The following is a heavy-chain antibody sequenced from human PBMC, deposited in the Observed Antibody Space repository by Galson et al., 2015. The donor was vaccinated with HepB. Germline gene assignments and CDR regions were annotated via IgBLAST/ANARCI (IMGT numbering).Heavy chain of an antibody. CDR1: GFPFSSDG. CDR2: TSSDGRKK. D-gene: IGHD2-2*01. CDR3: AKDSMRGEVPAAISDY. V-gene: IGHV3-30*18. J-gene: IGHJ4*02. Sequence: SLRLSCAASGFPFSSDGMHWVRQAPGKGLEWVAVTSSDGRKKDYTDSVKGRFTISRDNSKNTLYLQMNSLRAEDTAVYYCAKDSMRGEVPAAISDYWGQGTLVTVSS.